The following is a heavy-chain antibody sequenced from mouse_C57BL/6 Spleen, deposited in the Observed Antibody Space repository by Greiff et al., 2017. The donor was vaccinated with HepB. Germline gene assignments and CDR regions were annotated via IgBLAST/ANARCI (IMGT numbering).Heavy chain of an antibody. J-gene: IGHJ2*01. CDR1: GYTFTDYY. CDR3: ARSRPYYSNPYYVDY. CDR2: INPNNGGT. V-gene: IGHV1-26*01. Sequence: EVQLQQSGPELVKPGASVKISCKASGYTFTDYYMNWVKQSHGKSLEWIGDINPNNGGTSYNQKFKGKATLTVDKSSSTAYMELRSLTSEDSAVYYCARSRPYYSNPYYVDYWGQGTTLTVSS. D-gene: IGHD2-5*01.